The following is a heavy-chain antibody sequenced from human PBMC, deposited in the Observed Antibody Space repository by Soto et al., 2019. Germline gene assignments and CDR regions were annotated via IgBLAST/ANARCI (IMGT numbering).Heavy chain of an antibody. CDR2: ISSNGGST. CDR1: GFTFSSYA. Sequence: VGSLRLSCAASGFTFSSYAMHWVRQAPGKGLEYVSAISSNGGSTYYADSVKGRLTISRDNSKNTLYLQMGSLRAEDMAVYYCARGGIQLWRAPDYWGQGTLVTVSS. V-gene: IGHV3-64*02. CDR3: ARGGIQLWRAPDY. D-gene: IGHD5-18*01. J-gene: IGHJ4*02.